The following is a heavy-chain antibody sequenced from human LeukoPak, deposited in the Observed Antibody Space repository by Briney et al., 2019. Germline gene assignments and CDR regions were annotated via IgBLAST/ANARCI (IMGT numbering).Heavy chain of an antibody. CDR1: GGTFSSYA. D-gene: IGHD6-19*01. CDR3: ARDGLGVAGLVDDY. Sequence: SVKVSCKASGGTFSSYAISWVRQAPGQGLEWMGGIIPIFGTANYAQKFQGRVTITADKSTSTAYMELRSLRSDDTAVYYCARDGLGVAGLVDDYWGQGTLVTVSS. CDR2: IIPIFGTA. J-gene: IGHJ4*02. V-gene: IGHV1-69*06.